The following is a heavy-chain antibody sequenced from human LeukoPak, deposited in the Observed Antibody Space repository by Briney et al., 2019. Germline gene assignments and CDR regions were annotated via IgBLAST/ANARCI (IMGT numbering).Heavy chain of an antibody. J-gene: IGHJ4*02. D-gene: IGHD3-22*01. CDR3: ARWGYYSPDY. CDR1: GFTFSRYW. Sequence: PGGSLRLSCAASGFTFSRYWMSWVRQAPGKGLEWVANIKHDGSEKYYVDSVKGRFTISRDNAKNSLYLQMNSLRAEDTAVYYCARWGYYSPDYWGQGTLVTVSS. CDR2: IKHDGSEK. V-gene: IGHV3-7*01.